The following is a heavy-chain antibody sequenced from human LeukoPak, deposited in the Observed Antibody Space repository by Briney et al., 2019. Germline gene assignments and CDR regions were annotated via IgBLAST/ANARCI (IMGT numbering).Heavy chain of an antibody. J-gene: IGHJ4*02. CDR1: GGSISSGGYY. Sequence: SQTLSLTCTVSGGSISSGGYYWSWIRQHPGKGLEWIGYIYYSGSTYYNPSLKSRVTIPVDTSKNPSSLKLSSVTAADTAVYYCARAGFWSGYDYWGQGTLVTVSS. V-gene: IGHV4-31*03. CDR2: IYYSGST. CDR3: ARAGFWSGYDY. D-gene: IGHD3-3*01.